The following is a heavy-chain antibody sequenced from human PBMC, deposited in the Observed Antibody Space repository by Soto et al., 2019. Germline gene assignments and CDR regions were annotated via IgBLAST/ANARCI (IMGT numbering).Heavy chain of an antibody. Sequence: NPSETLSLTCNVPGGSVSSYFWSWIRQPPGKGLEYIGFMHSSGTTNYNSSLKSRVTVSVDTSKNQISLKLKSVTTVDTAVYYCARSGYTFGGVVWGQGILGTVSS. CDR1: GGSVSSYF. CDR3: ARSGYTFGGVV. V-gene: IGHV4-59*02. J-gene: IGHJ1*01. D-gene: IGHD3-16*01. CDR2: MHSSGTT.